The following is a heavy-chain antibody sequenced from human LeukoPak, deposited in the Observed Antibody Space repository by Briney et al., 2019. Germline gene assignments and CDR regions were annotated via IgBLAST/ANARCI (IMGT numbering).Heavy chain of an antibody. CDR2: INTNTGNP. CDR1: GYTFTSYA. J-gene: IGHJ6*02. CDR3: ARTGIYGDPPYYYYGMDV. D-gene: IGHD4-17*01. V-gene: IGHV7-4-1*02. Sequence: ASVTVSCTASGYTFTSYAMNWVRQAPGQGLEWMGWINTNTGNPTYAQGFTGRFVFSLDTSVSTAYLQISSLKAEDTAVYYCARTGIYGDPPYYYYGMDVWGQGTTVTVSS.